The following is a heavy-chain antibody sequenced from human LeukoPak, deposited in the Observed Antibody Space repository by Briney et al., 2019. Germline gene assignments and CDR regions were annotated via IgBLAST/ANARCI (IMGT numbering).Heavy chain of an antibody. CDR2: LRGNTYVGTA. Sequence: PGGTLRLSCTASGFVFGDYVVNWVRQAPGKGLEWVGFLRGNTYVGTAGYAASLKGRFTISRDDSKNIAYLQINSLKSEDTAVYYCTRGGYSAYEDGGPVDYWGQGTLVTVSS. V-gene: IGHV3-49*04. J-gene: IGHJ4*02. CDR1: GFVFGDYV. CDR3: TRGGYSAYEDGGPVDY. D-gene: IGHD5-12*01.